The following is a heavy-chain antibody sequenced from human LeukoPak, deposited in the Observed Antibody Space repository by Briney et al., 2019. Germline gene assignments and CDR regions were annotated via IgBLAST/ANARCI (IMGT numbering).Heavy chain of an antibody. D-gene: IGHD5-18*01. V-gene: IGHV3-15*01. CDR2: IKSKTDGGTT. J-gene: IGHJ5*02. CDR1: GFTFSNAW. CDR3: TTEWMDTAMVLKFDP. Sequence: GGSLRLSCAASGFTFSNAWMSWVRQAPGKGLEWVGRIKSKTDGGTTDYAAPVKGRFTISRDDSKNTLYLQMNSLKTEDTAVYYCTTEWMDTAMVLKFDPWGRGTLVTVSS.